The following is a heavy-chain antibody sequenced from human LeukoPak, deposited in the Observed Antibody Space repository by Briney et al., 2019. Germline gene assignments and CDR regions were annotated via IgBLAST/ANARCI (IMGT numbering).Heavy chain of an antibody. CDR3: AKFRRGAYYDSSGYYEADY. J-gene: IGHJ4*02. V-gene: IGHV3-23*01. Sequence: PGGSLRLSCAASGFTFSSYAMSWVRQAPGKGVEWVSAISGSGGSTYYADSVKGRFTISRDNSKNTLYLQMNSLRAEDTAVYYCAKFRRGAYYDSSGYYEADYWGQGTLVTVSS. CDR1: GFTFSSYA. D-gene: IGHD3-22*01. CDR2: ISGSGGST.